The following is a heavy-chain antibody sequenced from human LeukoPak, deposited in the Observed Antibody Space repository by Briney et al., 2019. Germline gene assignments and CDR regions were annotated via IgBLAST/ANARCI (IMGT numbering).Heavy chain of an antibody. V-gene: IGHV1-2*02. Sequence: ASVKVSCKASGYTFIDYYMHWVRQAPGQGLEWMGWINPNNGGTNSAQKFQGRVTMTRDTSISTVYMELSRLTSDDTAVYYCARGGDGFDIWGQGTMVTVSS. CDR3: ARGGDGFDI. J-gene: IGHJ3*02. CDR2: INPNNGGT. CDR1: GYTFIDYY.